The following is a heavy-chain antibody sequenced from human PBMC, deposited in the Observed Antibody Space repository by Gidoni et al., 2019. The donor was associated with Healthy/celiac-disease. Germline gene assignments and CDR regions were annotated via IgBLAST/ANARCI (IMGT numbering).Heavy chain of an antibody. Sequence: EVQLVESGGGLVQPGGSLRLSCAASGFTFSSYSMNWVRQAPGKGLEWVSYISSSSSTIYYADSVKGRFTISRDNAKNSLYLQMNSLRDEDTAVYYCAGLWFGELPHYFQHWGQGTLVTVSS. CDR1: GFTFSSYS. CDR3: AGLWFGELPHYFQH. J-gene: IGHJ1*01. D-gene: IGHD3-10*01. CDR2: ISSSSSTI. V-gene: IGHV3-48*02.